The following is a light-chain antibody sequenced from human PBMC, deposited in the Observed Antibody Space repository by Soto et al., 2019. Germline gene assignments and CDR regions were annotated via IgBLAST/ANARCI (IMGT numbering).Light chain of an antibody. CDR2: GAS. Sequence: EIVVTESRATLSVSPGERATLSCRASQSVSSSFLAWYQQKRGQPPRLLIYGASNRATGIPDRFSGSGSGTDFTLTLSRVEPDDFAVYYCQHFRAFGQGTRLEIK. CDR1: QSVSSSF. CDR3: QHFRA. V-gene: IGKV3D-20*02. J-gene: IGKJ5*01.